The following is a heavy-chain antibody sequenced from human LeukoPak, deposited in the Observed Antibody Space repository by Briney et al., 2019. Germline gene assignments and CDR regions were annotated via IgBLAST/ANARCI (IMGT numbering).Heavy chain of an antibody. J-gene: IGHJ3*01. CDR2: ISSGSSHI. CDR3: ARYGGNAFDV. D-gene: IGHD4/OR15-4a*01. V-gene: IGHV3-21*01. Sequence: GSLRLSCATSGFTFSSYNRNWVRQAPGKGLEWVSSISSGSSHIYYADSVKGRFTISRDNAKNSLYLQMNSLRAEDTALYYCARYGGNAFDVWGQGTMVTVSS. CDR1: GFTFSSYN.